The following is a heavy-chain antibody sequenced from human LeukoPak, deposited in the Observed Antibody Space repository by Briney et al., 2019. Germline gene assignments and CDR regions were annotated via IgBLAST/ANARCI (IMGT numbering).Heavy chain of an antibody. D-gene: IGHD3-3*01. CDR2: IMPIFGTA. CDR3: ARGRPTADFWSRYENNWFDP. Sequence: ASVKVSCKASGGTFSSYAISWVRQAPGQGLEWMGGIMPIFGTANYAQKFQGRVTITAAESTSTAYMELCSLRSEDTAVYYCARGRPTADFWSRYENNWFDPWGQGTLVTVSS. CDR1: GGTFSSYA. J-gene: IGHJ5*02. V-gene: IGHV1-69*13.